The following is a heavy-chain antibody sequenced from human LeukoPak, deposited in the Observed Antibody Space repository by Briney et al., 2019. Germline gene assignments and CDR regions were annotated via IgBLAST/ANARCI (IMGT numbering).Heavy chain of an antibody. V-gene: IGHV3-23*01. CDR1: GFTFSSYS. CDR2: ISGSGGST. J-gene: IGHJ4*02. D-gene: IGHD6-19*01. Sequence: GGSLRLSCAASGFTFSSYSMNWVRQAPGKGLEWVSAISGSGGSTYYADSVKGRFTISRDNSKNTLYLQMNSLRAEDTAVYYCAKDKTGYSSGCFDYWGQGTLVTVSS. CDR3: AKDKTGYSSGCFDY.